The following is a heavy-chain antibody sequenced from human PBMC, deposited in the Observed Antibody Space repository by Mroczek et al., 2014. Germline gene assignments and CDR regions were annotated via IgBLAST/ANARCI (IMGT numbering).Heavy chain of an antibody. CDR2: INHSGST. CDR3: ARVYDILTGYSSTGIDY. V-gene: IGHV4-34*01. Sequence: QVQLQQWGAGLLKPSETLSLTCAVYGGSFSGYYWSWIRQPPGKGLEWIGEINHSGSTNYNPSLKSRVTISVDTSKNQFSLKLSSVTAADTAVYYCARVYDILTGYSSTGIDYWGQGTLVTVSS. D-gene: IGHD3-9*01. CDR1: GGSFSGYY. J-gene: IGHJ4*02.